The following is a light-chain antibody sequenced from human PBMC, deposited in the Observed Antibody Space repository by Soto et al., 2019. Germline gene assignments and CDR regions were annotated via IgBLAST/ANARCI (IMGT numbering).Light chain of an antibody. V-gene: IGKV1-33*01. CDR2: DAA. CDR1: QDISNY. Sequence: DLQMTQSPSSLSASVGDRVTITCQASQDISNYLNWYQQKPGKAPKLLIYDAANLETGVPSRFSGSGSGTDFTFTISSLQPEDIATYDCQQYDNPFFGGGTKVEIK. J-gene: IGKJ4*01. CDR3: QQYDNPF.